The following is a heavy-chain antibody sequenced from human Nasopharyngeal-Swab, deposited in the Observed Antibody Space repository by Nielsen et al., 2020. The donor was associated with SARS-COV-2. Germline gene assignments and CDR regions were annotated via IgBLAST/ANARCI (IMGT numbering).Heavy chain of an antibody. V-gene: IGHV6-1*01. Sequence: QTPSLTCVISGDSVSSNRAAWHWIRQSPSRGLEWLGRAYYRSTWYHDYAVSVQGRVTINPDTSKNLFSLQLNSVTPDDTAVYYCARGSHNSGWFWGRGTLVTVSS. CDR3: ARGSHNSGWF. CDR2: AYYRSTWYH. J-gene: IGHJ4*02. CDR1: GDSVSSNRAA. D-gene: IGHD6-19*01.